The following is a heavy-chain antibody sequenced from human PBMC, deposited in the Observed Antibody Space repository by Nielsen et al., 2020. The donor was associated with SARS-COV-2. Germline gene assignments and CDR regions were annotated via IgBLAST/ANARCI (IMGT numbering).Heavy chain of an antibody. J-gene: IGHJ3*02. D-gene: IGHD2-15*01. CDR2: INWNGGST. CDR3: AKPQDIVVVVAADAFDI. Sequence: GESLKISCAASGFTFDDYGMSWVRQAPGKGLEWVSGINWNGGSTGYADSVKGRFTISRDNAKNSLYLQMNSLRAEDTALYYCAKPQDIVVVVAADAFDIWGQGTMVTVSS. V-gene: IGHV3-20*04. CDR1: GFTFDDYG.